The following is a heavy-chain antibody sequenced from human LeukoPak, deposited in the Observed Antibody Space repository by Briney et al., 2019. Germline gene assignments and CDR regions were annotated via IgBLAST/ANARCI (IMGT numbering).Heavy chain of an antibody. CDR2: IYYSGST. J-gene: IGHJ6*03. V-gene: IGHV4-39*07. Sequence: PSETLSLTCTVSGGSISSSSYYWGWIRQPPGKGLEWIGSIYYSGSTYYNPSLKSRVTISVDTSKNQFSLKLSSVTAADTAVYYCARGTVGSTLLYYYYMDVWGKGTTVTVSS. CDR3: ARGTVGSTLLYYYYMDV. D-gene: IGHD1-26*01. CDR1: GGSISSSSYY.